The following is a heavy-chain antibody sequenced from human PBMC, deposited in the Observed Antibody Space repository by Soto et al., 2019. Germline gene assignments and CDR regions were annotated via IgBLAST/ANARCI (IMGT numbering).Heavy chain of an antibody. CDR1: GGSFSGYD. CDR3: ARDKITGLFDY. V-gene: IGHV4-34*01. CDR2: FNHSGSS. D-gene: IGHD2-8*02. Sequence: SETLSLTCAVYGGSFSGYDWTWIRQPPGTGLEWIGEFNHSGSSNYNPSLKSRVTISVDTSKNQFSLKLTSVTAADTAVYYCARDKITGLFDYWGQGTLVTVSS. J-gene: IGHJ4*02.